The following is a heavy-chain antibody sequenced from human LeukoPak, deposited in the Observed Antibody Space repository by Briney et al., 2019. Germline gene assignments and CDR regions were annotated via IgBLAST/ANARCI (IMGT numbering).Heavy chain of an antibody. CDR2: IYPGDSDT. CDR1: GYIFTSYW. CDR3: ASGWYSYVFDY. Sequence: GASLQISCKGSGYIFTSYWIGWVRQLPGKGLEWMGIIYPGDSDTRYSPSFQGQVTISADKSISTAYLQWSSLKASDTAMYYCASGWYSYVFDYWGQGTLVTVSS. V-gene: IGHV5-51*01. D-gene: IGHD5-18*01. J-gene: IGHJ4*02.